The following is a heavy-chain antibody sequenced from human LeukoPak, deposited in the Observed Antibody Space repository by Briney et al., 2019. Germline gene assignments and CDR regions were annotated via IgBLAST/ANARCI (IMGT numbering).Heavy chain of an antibody. J-gene: IGHJ5*02. Sequence: SGPPLVKPTQTLTLTCTFSGFSFSTSGVGLGWVRQPPGKALEWLALIYWDDDKRYSPSLKSRLTITKDTSKNQVVLTMTNMDPVDTATYYCAHTRDGYNFNWFDPWGQGTLVTVSS. CDR3: AHTRDGYNFNWFDP. CDR2: IYWDDDK. D-gene: IGHD5-24*01. CDR1: GFSFSTSGVG. V-gene: IGHV2-5*02.